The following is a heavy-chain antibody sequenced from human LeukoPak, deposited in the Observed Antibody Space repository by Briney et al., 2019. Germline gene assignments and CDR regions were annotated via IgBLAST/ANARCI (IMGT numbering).Heavy chain of an antibody. Sequence: PGGSLTLSCAASGFTYNSYTMNWVRQAPSKGPEGISYISRTGTTIYYADSVKGRFTISRDNAKNSLYLQMNSLRSEDTGLYFCARDLGSGDHGLLVWGQGTLLTVSS. CDR1: GFTYNSYT. CDR2: ISRTGTTI. CDR3: ARDLGSGDHGLLV. J-gene: IGHJ4*02. D-gene: IGHD2-21*02. V-gene: IGHV3-48*01.